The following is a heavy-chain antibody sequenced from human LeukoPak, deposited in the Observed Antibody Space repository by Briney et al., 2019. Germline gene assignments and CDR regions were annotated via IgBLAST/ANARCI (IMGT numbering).Heavy chain of an antibody. J-gene: IGHJ3*01. CDR3: AKNLYDDSGYYPNDALDV. V-gene: IGHV3-30*18. CDR1: GFRFSTYG. D-gene: IGHD3-22*01. CDR2: ISNDERNT. Sequence: GGSLRLSCAASGFRFSTYGMNWVRQAPGKGLEWVSLISNDERNTHYVDSVEGRFTISRDNSKNMLYLQMNSLRVEDTAIYYCAKNLYDDSGYYPNDALDVWGRGTMVIVSS.